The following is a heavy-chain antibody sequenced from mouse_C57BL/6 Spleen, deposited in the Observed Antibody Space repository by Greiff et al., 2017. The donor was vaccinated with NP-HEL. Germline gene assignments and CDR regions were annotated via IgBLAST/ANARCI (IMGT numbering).Heavy chain of an antibody. CDR2: IYPGNSDT. CDR3: TRFGNYEGYFDV. J-gene: IGHJ1*03. Sequence: EVQRVESGTVLARPGASVKMSCKTSGYTFTSYWMHWVKQRPGQGLEWIGAIYPGNSDTSYNQKFKGKAKLTAVTSASTAYMELSSLTNEDSAVYYCTRFGNYEGYFDVWGTGTTVTVSS. CDR1: GYTFTSYW. D-gene: IGHD2-1*01. V-gene: IGHV1-5*01.